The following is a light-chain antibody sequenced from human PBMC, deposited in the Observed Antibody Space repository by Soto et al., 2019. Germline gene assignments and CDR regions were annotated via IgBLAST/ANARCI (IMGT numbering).Light chain of an antibody. V-gene: IGLV2-8*01. Sequence: QSVLTQPPSXXGXXXXXXXISCTGTSSDVGGYKYVSWYQQHPGKAPKLLIYEVSKRPSGVPDRFSGSKSGNTASLTVSGLQAADEADYYCSSYAGSYNWVFGGGTKLTVL. J-gene: IGLJ3*02. CDR2: EVS. CDR3: SSYAGSYNWV. CDR1: SSDVGGYKY.